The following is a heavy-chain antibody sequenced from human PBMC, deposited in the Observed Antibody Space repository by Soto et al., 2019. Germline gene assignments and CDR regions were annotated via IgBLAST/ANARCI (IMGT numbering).Heavy chain of an antibody. V-gene: IGHV1-3*01. CDR1: GFSFIDYS. Sequence: GASVEVSCKXSGFSFIDYSILWVRQAPGQSLEWLGWINAGNGNTKYSHKFQDRVTITSDTSATTTYMELRSLRSEDTAVFYCARSAKKTWLPDFWGQGTLVTVSS. J-gene: IGHJ1*01. CDR2: INAGNGNT. D-gene: IGHD5-12*01. CDR3: ARSAKKTWLPDF.